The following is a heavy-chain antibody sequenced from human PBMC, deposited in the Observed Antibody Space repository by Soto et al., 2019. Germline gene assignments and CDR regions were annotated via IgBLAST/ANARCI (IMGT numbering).Heavy chain of an antibody. V-gene: IGHV4-34*01. D-gene: IGHD2-15*01. CDR3: ARHLQYCSGGSCYSPGYWFDP. J-gene: IGHJ5*02. CDR2: INHSGST. Sequence: SETLSLTCAVYGGSFSGYYWSWIRQPPGKGLERIGEINHSGSTNYNPSLKSRVTISVDTSKNQFSLKLSSVTAADTAVYYCARHLQYCSGGSCYSPGYWFDPWGQGTLVTVSS. CDR1: GGSFSGYY.